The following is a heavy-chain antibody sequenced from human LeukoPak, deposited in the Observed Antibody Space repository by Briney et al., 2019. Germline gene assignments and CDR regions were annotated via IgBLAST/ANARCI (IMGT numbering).Heavy chain of an antibody. CDR1: GFTFRSHG. CDR2: IWYDGSNE. Sequence: GGSLRLSCVASGFTFRSHGMHWVRQAPGKGLEWVAVIWYDGSNEYFAASVKGRFTISRDNSKNILYLQMNSLRAEDTAVYYYARDIASTRMDVWGQGTTVSVSS. V-gene: IGHV3-33*01. D-gene: IGHD2-15*01. J-gene: IGHJ6*02. CDR3: ARDIASTRMDV.